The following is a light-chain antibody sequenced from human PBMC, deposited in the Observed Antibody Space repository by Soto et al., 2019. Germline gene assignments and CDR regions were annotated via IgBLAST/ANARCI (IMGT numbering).Light chain of an antibody. CDR1: SSDFGGYNY. CDR2: DDN. CDR3: SSYTYSSTLV. V-gene: IGLV2-14*01. Sequence: QSALTQPASVSGSPGQSISISCAGISSDFGGYNYVSWYQQHPGKVPKLLIYDDNNRPSGVSTRFSGSKSGNTASLTISGLRAEDEADYYCSSYTYSSTLVFGTGTKVTV. J-gene: IGLJ1*01.